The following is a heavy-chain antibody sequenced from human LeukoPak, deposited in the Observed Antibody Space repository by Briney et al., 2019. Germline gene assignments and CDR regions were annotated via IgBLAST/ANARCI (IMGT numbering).Heavy chain of an antibody. CDR2: IRYDGSNK. D-gene: IGHD3-3*01. Sequence: GGSLRLSCAASGFTFSSYGMHWVRQAPGKGLEWVAFIRYDGSNKYYADSVKGRFTISRDNSKNTLYLQMNSLRAEDTAVYYCARDKPFWSGYSFDYWGQGILVTVSS. J-gene: IGHJ4*02. V-gene: IGHV3-30*02. CDR1: GFTFSSYG. CDR3: ARDKPFWSGYSFDY.